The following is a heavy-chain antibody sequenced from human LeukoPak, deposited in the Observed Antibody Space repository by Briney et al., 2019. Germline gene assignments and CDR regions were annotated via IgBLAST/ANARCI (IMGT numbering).Heavy chain of an antibody. J-gene: IGHJ6*02. CDR2: IKSKTDGGTT. Sequence: PGRSLRLSCAASGFTFSNAWMSWVRQAPGKGLEWVGRIKSKTDGGTTDYVAPVKGRFTISRDDSKNTVYVQMNSLKTEDTAVYYCTTDLWFGEFGMDVWGQGTTVIVSS. CDR1: GFTFSNAW. D-gene: IGHD3-10*01. CDR3: TTDLWFGEFGMDV. V-gene: IGHV3-15*01.